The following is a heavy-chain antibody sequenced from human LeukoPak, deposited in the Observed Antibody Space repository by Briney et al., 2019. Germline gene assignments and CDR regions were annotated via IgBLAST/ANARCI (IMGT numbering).Heavy chain of an antibody. D-gene: IGHD2-15*01. CDR1: GFTLSSYA. V-gene: IGHV3-23*01. J-gene: IGHJ4*02. CDR3: TKDSRGSAVRVFDY. CDR2: ISGSGSSI. Sequence: GGSLRLSCAASGFTLSSYAMTWVRQAPGKGLEWVSAISGSGSSIYYADSVKGRFTISRDNSKNTLYLQMNSLRAEDTAIYYCTKDSRGSAVRVFDYRGQGILVIVSS.